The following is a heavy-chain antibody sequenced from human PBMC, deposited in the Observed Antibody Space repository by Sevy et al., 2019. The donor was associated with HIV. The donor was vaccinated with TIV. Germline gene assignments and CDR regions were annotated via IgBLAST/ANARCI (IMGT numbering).Heavy chain of an antibody. J-gene: IGHJ4*01. V-gene: IGHV4-39*01. Sequence: SETQSLTCTVSGDSISSQSYYWAWIRQSPGKGLEWIASIYYRGSSYYNLSLRGRVTISVDTSKELISLKLSSVTAADTAVYFCARQVRFSGVINKHFDYWGHGTLVTVSS. CDR1: GDSISSQSYY. CDR3: ARQVRFSGVINKHFDY. D-gene: IGHD3-3*01. CDR2: IYYRGSS.